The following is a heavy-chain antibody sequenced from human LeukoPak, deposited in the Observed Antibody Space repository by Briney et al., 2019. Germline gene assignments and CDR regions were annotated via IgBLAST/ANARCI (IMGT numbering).Heavy chain of an antibody. J-gene: IGHJ3*01. CDR3: ARAIYGSSGV. Sequence: GGSLRLSCAASGFTFGSPWMHWVRQAPGKGLVWVSRINSDGSATAYADSVKGRFTISRDNAENTLYLQMNSLRAEDTAVYYCARAIYGSSGVWGQGTMVTVSS. D-gene: IGHD3-22*01. CDR2: INSDGSAT. CDR1: GFTFGSPW. V-gene: IGHV3-74*01.